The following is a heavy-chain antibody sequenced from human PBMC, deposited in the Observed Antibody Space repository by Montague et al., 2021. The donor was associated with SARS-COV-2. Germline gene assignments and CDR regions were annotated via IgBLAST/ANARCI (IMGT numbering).Heavy chain of an antibody. V-gene: IGHV2-5*02. Sequence: PALVTPTQTLTLTCTFSGFSLSTSEVGVGWIRQPPGKAPEFLALIYGDDDNRYKPSLKSRLTITKATSKNQVVLTMTNVDPVDTATYYCAHFGILRYFDPWGQGTLVTVSS. CDR2: IYGDDDN. J-gene: IGHJ5*02. D-gene: IGHD3-9*01. CDR1: GFSLSTSEVG. CDR3: AHFGILRYFDP.